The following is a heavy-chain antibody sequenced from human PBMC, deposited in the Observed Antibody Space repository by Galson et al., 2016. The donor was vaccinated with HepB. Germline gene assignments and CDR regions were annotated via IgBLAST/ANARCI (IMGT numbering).Heavy chain of an antibody. Sequence: QSGAEVKKPGESLKISCKGSGYSFTDSWIGWVRQMPGKGLEWMGIIYPDDSDTRYYPSFQGQVAISADKSITTAYLQWSSLKASDTAIYYCARRQQEASRGNYYYYGMDVWGQGTTVTVSS. CDR3: ARRQQEASRGNYYYYGMDV. CDR2: IYPDDSDT. CDR1: GYSFTDSW. V-gene: IGHV5-51*01. D-gene: IGHD1-1*01. J-gene: IGHJ6*02.